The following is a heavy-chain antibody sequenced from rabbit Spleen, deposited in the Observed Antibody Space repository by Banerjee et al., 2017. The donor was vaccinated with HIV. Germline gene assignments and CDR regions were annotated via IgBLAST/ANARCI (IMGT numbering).Heavy chain of an antibody. J-gene: IGHJ4*01. Sequence: QLKETGGGLVQPGGSLTLSCKASGFDFNNYYITWVRQAPGKGLEWIGYIDPVVGSTYYASWVKARSTISRHNAQNTLYLQLYSLTGADTATYFCARILVFSGSSYPYNLWGQGTLVTVS. CDR2: IDPVVGST. CDR1: GFDFNNYY. V-gene: IGHV1S7*01. CDR3: ARILVFSGSSYPYNL. D-gene: IGHD8-1*01.